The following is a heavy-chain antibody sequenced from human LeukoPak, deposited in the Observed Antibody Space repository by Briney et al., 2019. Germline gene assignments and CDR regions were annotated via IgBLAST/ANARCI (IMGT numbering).Heavy chain of an antibody. Sequence: ASVKVSCKASGYTFTGYYIQWVRQAPGQGLEWMGWINPNSDGTNYAQKCQGTVTMTSDTSIKTVYMELSRLTSDDTAVYYCSRRAIQSGDYYFDYWGQGTLVTVSS. V-gene: IGHV1-2*02. CDR2: INPNSDGT. CDR3: SRRAIQSGDYYFDY. CDR1: GYTFTGYY. J-gene: IGHJ4*02. D-gene: IGHD3-10*01.